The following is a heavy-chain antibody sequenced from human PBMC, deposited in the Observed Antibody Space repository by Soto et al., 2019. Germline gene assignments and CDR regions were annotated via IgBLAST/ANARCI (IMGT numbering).Heavy chain of an antibody. Sequence: QVHLVQSGAAVKKPGASVKVSCKVSGYTLTALALQWVRQAPGKGLEWLGGFDREDGETIFAQTFRDRVTMSEDTATDTASMEMRSLRSEETALYQCTAELGYSLRRGLTTWGQGTVVTVSS. D-gene: IGHD3-10*01. CDR3: TAELGYSLRRGLTT. J-gene: IGHJ5*02. CDR2: FDREDGET. V-gene: IGHV1-24*01. CDR1: GYTLTALA.